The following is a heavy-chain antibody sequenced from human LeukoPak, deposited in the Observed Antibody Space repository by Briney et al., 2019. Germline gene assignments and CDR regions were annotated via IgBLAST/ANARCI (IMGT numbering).Heavy chain of an antibody. CDR1: GFNFITAA. CDR3: VKDIQLST. D-gene: IGHD5-24*01. V-gene: IGHV3-23*01. CDR2: IGSSGGST. Sequence: GGSLRLSCAASGFNFITAAMTWVRQAPGKGLEWVSLIGSSGGSTYYADSVKGQFTISRDNFNHTLSLQMNSLRVEDPAIYYCVKDIQLSTWGLGTMVTVSS. J-gene: IGHJ3*01.